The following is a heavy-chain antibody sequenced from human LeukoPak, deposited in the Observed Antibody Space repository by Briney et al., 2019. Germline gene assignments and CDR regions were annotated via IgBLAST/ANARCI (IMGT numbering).Heavy chain of an antibody. CDR1: GGSISSSNW. V-gene: IGHV4-4*02. CDR2: IYHRGNT. CDR3: ARGSSWVATGYWFDP. J-gene: IGHJ5*02. D-gene: IGHD2-15*01. Sequence: SGTLSLTCAVSGGSISSSNWWNWVRQTPGKGLEWIGEIYHRGNTHYNPSLKSRVTMSVDTSKNQFSLKLSSVTAADTAVYYCARGSSWVATGYWFDPWGQGTLVTVSS.